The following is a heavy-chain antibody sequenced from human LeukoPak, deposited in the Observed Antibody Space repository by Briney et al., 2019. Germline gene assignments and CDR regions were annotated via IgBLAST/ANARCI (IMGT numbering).Heavy chain of an antibody. Sequence: ASLKVSCKASGDTFTGYYMHWVRQAPGQGLEWMGWINPNSGGTNYAQTFQGRVTMTRDTSISTAYMELSRLRSDDTAVYYCARDRIAARPSGGEGWFDPWGQGTLVTVSS. CDR2: INPNSGGT. CDR3: ARDRIAARPSGGEGWFDP. V-gene: IGHV1-2*02. D-gene: IGHD6-6*01. CDR1: GDTFTGYY. J-gene: IGHJ5*02.